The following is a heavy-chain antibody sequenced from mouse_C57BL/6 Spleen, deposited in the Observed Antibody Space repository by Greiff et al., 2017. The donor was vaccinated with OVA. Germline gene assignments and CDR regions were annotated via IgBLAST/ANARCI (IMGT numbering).Heavy chain of an antibody. CDR2: IRSKSSNYAT. CDR1: GFTFNTYA. V-gene: IGHV10-3*01. D-gene: IGHD1-1*01. CDR3: VRRSVYYYGSSYVGYAMDY. Sequence: EVQGVESGGGLVQPKGSLKLSCAASGFTFNTYAMHWVRQAPGKGLEWVARIRSKSSNYATYYADSVKDRFTISRDDSQSMLYLQMNNLKTEDTAMYYCVRRSVYYYGSSYVGYAMDYWGQGTSVTVSS. J-gene: IGHJ4*01.